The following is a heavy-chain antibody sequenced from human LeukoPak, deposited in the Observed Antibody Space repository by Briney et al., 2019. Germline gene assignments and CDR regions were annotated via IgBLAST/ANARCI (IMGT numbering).Heavy chain of an antibody. J-gene: IGHJ5*02. CDR2: ISDYNGNP. Sequence: ASVKVSCKASGYTFTSYGISWVRQAPGQGLKWMGWISDYNGNPNYAQKLQGRVTMTTDTSTSTAYMELRSLRSDDTAVYYCARDLYRDSLPVSWFDPWGQGTLVTVSS. D-gene: IGHD4-11*01. CDR3: ARDLYRDSLPVSWFDP. V-gene: IGHV1-18*01. CDR1: GYTFTSYG.